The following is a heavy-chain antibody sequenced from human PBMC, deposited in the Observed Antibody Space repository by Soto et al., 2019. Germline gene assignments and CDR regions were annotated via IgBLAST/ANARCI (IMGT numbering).Heavy chain of an antibody. CDR1: GFTFSSYA. Sequence: LRLSCAASGFTFSSYAMTWVRQAPGKGLEWVSAISSGGGSTYYADSVKGRFTVSRNNPKNTLYLQMSSLRADDTALYYCAKTVEMATIRPFDYWGQGTLVTVSS. V-gene: IGHV3-23*01. CDR3: AKTVEMATIRPFDY. CDR2: ISSGGGST. J-gene: IGHJ4*02.